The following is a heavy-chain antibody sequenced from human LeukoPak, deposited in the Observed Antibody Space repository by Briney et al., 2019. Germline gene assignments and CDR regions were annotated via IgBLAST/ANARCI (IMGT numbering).Heavy chain of an antibody. D-gene: IGHD4-17*01. CDR2: IYTSWNT. Sequence: PSESLSLTCTVSGRSISRGSDYWRWIRQPAGEGLERLWRIYTSWNTNYNPSLNSRVTISVDTSKNKTSLKLSPVTAGDMTVQCSAGGGCYYGHSVSLYILFDHWGQGTLVTVSS. J-gene: IGHJ4*02. V-gene: IGHV4-61*02. CDR3: AGGGCYYGHSVSLYILFDH. CDR1: GRSISRGSDY.